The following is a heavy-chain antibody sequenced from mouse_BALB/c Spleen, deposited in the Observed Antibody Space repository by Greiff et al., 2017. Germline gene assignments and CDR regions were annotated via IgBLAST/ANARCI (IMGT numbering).Heavy chain of an antibody. CDR2: INPYNGGT. J-gene: IGHJ4*01. CDR3: ADRSPLYAMDY. Sequence: EVQLQQSGPELVKPGASVKISCKASGYSFTGYFMNWVMQSHGKSLEWIGRINPYNGGTSYNQKFKGKATLTVDKSSSTAYMELRSLTSEDSAVYYCADRSPLYAMDYWGQGTSVTVSS. V-gene: IGHV1-20*01. D-gene: IGHD2-14*01. CDR1: GYSFTGYF.